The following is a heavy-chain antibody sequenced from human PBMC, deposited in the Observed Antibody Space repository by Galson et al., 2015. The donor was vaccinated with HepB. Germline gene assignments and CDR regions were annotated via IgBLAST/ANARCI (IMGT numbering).Heavy chain of an antibody. V-gene: IGHV3-53*01. J-gene: IGHJ4*02. CDR3: ARNYDDSWADDDDYFAY. CDR2: IFSGGRT. CDR1: GFSLTTNY. D-gene: IGHD3-3*01. Sequence: SLRLSCAASGFSLTTNYMSWVRQAPGQGLEWMSNIFSGGRTSYAEPMHRRFTITRDISKNTLYLQMNSRRGEDTAVDYCARNYDDSWADDDDYFAYWGQGTLVTVSS.